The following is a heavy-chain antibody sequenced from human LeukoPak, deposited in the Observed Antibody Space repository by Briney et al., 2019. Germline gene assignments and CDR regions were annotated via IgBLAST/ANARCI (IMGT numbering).Heavy chain of an antibody. J-gene: IGHJ4*02. CDR2: INHSGST. CDR1: GGSFSGYY. CDR3: ARGRMVRGVIIGALRGYSYGTPFDY. Sequence: SETLSLTCAVYGGSFSGYYWSWIRQPPGKGLEGIGEINHSGSTNYNPSLKSRVTISVEKHKNKFSLKLSSVPAADTAVYYCARGRMVRGVIIGALRGYSYGTPFDYWGQGTLVTVSS. V-gene: IGHV4-34*01. D-gene: IGHD3-10*01.